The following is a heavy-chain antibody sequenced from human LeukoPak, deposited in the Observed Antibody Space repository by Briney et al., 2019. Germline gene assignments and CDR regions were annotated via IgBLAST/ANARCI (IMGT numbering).Heavy chain of an antibody. CDR3: ARGAIRLGELVFPGGWFDP. Sequence: SETLSLTCAVYGVSLSGYYWSCICHPPGRRVGWIGEINHSGGAHYTPSLKSRDTISVDTSKNQFSLKLCSVTPAHTRVYFCARGAIRLGELVFPGGWFDPWGQGTLVTVSS. V-gene: IGHV4-34*01. J-gene: IGHJ5*02. CDR1: GVSLSGYY. D-gene: IGHD3-10*01. CDR2: INHSGGA.